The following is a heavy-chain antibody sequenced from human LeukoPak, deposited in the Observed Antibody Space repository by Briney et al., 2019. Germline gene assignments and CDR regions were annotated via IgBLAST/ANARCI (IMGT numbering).Heavy chain of an antibody. J-gene: IGHJ6*03. D-gene: IGHD1-26*01. CDR1: GGSVSSGSYY. CDR3: ARGGRSFYYYYMDV. CDR2: IYYSGST. V-gene: IGHV4-61*01. Sequence: SETLSLTCTVSGGSVSSGSYYWSWIRQPPGKGLERIGYIYYSGSTNYNPSLKSRVTISVDTSKNQFSLKLSSVTAADTAVYYCARGGRSFYYYYMDVWGKGTTVTVSS.